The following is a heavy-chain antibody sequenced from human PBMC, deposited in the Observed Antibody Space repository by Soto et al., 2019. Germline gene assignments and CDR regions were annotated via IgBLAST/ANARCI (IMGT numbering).Heavy chain of an antibody. Sequence: EVQVVESGGGLAQPGGSLRLSCAASGFTFSSNSMNWVRQAPGKGLEWISYISSSSSTIYADSVKGRFTISRENAKNSLYLQMNSLRDEDTAVYYCARVIWSGHLTSDLWGQGTLVTVSS. CDR1: GFTFSSNS. V-gene: IGHV3-48*02. CDR3: ARVIWSGHLTSDL. D-gene: IGHD3-3*01. CDR2: ISSSSSTI. J-gene: IGHJ5*02.